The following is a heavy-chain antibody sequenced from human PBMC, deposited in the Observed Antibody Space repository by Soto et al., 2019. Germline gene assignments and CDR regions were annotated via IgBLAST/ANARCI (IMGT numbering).Heavy chain of an antibody. D-gene: IGHD2-2*01. J-gene: IGHJ4*02. CDR1: GFTFSSYG. CDR2: IWYDGSNK. V-gene: IGHV3-33*01. Sequence: QVQLVESGGGVVQPGGSLRLSCAASGFTFSSYGMHWVRQAPGKGLEWVAVIWYDGSNKYYADSVKGRFTISRDNSKNTLYLQMNSLRAEDTAVYYCARDAHQAAFGYWGQGTLVTVSS. CDR3: ARDAHQAAFGY.